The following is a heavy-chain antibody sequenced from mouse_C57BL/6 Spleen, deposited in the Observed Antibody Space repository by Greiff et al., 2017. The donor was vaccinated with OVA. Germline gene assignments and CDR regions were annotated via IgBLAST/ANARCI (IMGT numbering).Heavy chain of an antibody. J-gene: IGHJ4*01. V-gene: IGHV1-52*01. CDR2: IDPSDSET. Sequence: VQLQQPGAELVRPGSSVKLSCKASGYTFTSYWMHWVKQRPIQGLEWIGNIDPSDSETHYNQKFKDKATLTVDKSSSTAYMQLSSLTSEDSAVYYCARLGYGNPMDYWGQGTSVTVSS. CDR3: ARLGYGNPMDY. CDR1: GYTFTSYW. D-gene: IGHD2-10*02.